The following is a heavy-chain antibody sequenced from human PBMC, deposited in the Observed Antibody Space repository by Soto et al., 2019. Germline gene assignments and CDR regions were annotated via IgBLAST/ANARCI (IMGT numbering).Heavy chain of an antibody. J-gene: IGHJ4*02. CDR2: IYGDDSK. D-gene: IGHD1-26*01. CDR3: AHAYGGRSLY. CDR1: GFSLTTDRVG. V-gene: IGHV2-5*02. Sequence: QITLKESGPTLVKPTQTLTLTCTFSGFSLTTDRVGVGWIRQPPGEALEWLAVIYGDDSKTYRPSLESRLTITKDTSKNKVALTMTNLDSLDTATYYCAHAYGGRSLYWGQGTLVTASS.